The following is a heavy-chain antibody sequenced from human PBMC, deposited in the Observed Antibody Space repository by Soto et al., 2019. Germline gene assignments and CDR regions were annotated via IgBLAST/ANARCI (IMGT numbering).Heavy chain of an antibody. J-gene: IGHJ4*02. CDR2: ISSSGSTI. V-gene: IGHV3-48*03. CDR1: GFTFSSYE. CDR3: AREVVIASLDY. Sequence: GGSLRLSCAASGFTFSSYEMNWVRQAPGKGLEWVSYISSSGSTIYYADSVKGRFTISRDNAKSSLYLQMNSLRAEDAAVYYCAREVVIASLDYWGQGTLVTVSS. D-gene: IGHD2-21*01.